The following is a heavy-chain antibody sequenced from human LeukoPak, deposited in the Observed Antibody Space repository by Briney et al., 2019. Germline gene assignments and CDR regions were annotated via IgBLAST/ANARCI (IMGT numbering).Heavy chain of an antibody. Sequence: ASVKGSCKTSGYTFSTYGISWVRQAPGHGLEWMGWVSGDNDNRNYAQNLQGRVTMTTDTSTTTAYMDLGSLRSEDTAVYYCARERAPLYNSSAKGFHYSYGMDVWGQGTTVTVSS. D-gene: IGHD1-20*01. CDR1: GYTFSTYG. CDR2: VSGDNDNR. J-gene: IGHJ6*02. CDR3: ARERAPLYNSSAKGFHYSYGMDV. V-gene: IGHV1-18*01.